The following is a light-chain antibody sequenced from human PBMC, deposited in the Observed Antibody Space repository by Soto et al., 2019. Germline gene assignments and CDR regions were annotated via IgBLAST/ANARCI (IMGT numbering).Light chain of an antibody. CDR2: DAS. CDR3: QQRSNRPHT. J-gene: IGKJ5*01. Sequence: ESLLAPSTVTRSSSTGDRATVSCRASQSFRGLLAWYQQKPGQAPRLLIYDASIRASGIPARFSGSGSGTDFTLTISCLDPEDFALYYCQQRSNRPHTFGQGTLLAVK. V-gene: IGKV3-11*01. CDR1: QSFRGL.